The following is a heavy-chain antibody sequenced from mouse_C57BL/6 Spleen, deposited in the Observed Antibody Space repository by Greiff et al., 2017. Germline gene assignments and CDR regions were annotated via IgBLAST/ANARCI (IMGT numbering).Heavy chain of an antibody. J-gene: IGHJ2*01. D-gene: IGHD3-2*02. V-gene: IGHV1-61*01. Sequence: QVQLQQPGAELVRPGSSVKLSCKASGYTFTSYWMDWVKQRPGQGLEWIGNIYPSDSETHYNQKFKDKATLTVDKSSSTAYMQLSSLTSEDSAVYYCARGELRLYFDYWGQGTTLTVSS. CDR3: ARGELRLYFDY. CDR2: IYPSDSET. CDR1: GYTFTSYW.